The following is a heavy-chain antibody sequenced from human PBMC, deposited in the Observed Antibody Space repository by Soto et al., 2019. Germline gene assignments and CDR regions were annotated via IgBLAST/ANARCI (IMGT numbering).Heavy chain of an antibody. D-gene: IGHD3-16*01. J-gene: IGHJ4*02. Sequence: QVQLQESGPGLVKPSETLSLTCTVSGGSINSYYWSWIRQPAGKGLEWIGRIYTSGSTNYNPSLKSRVTMSVDTSKNQFSLKLSSVTAADTAVYYCARGGITFGGVGLSFDYWGQGTLVTVSS. CDR3: ARGGITFGGVGLSFDY. CDR1: GGSINSYY. CDR2: IYTSGST. V-gene: IGHV4-4*07.